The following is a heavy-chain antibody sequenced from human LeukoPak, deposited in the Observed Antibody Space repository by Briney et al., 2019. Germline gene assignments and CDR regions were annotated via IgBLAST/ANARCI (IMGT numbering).Heavy chain of an antibody. CDR1: GFTFSSYS. CDR2: ISSSSSYI. D-gene: IGHD5-18*01. CDR3: AIYPDQFRDTAMVSWFDP. V-gene: IGHV3-21*01. Sequence: PGGSLRLSCAASGFTFSSYSMNWVRQAPGKGLEWVSSISSSSSYIYYADSVKGRFTISRDNAKNSLYLQMNSLRAEDTAVYYCAIYPDQFRDTAMVSWFDPWGQGTLVTVSS. J-gene: IGHJ5*02.